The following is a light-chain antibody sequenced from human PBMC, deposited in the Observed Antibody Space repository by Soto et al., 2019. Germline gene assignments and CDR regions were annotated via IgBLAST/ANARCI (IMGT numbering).Light chain of an antibody. J-gene: IGLJ3*02. Sequence: QSALTQPASVSGSPGQSITISCTGTNSDIGAYNYVSWYQQHPGEAPKLMIYEVTNRPSGVSNRFSGSKSGNTASLTISGLQSEDEADYYCSSYTSSDTWVFGGGTKLTVL. CDR1: NSDIGAYNY. CDR3: SSYTSSDTWV. V-gene: IGLV2-14*01. CDR2: EVT.